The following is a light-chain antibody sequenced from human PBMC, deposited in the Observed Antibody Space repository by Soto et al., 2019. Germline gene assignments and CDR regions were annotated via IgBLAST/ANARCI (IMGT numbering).Light chain of an antibody. J-gene: IGLJ3*02. Sequence: QSVLTQPPSASRTPGQRVTISCSGSSSNIGRNAVNWYQQVPGTAPKLLIYSHDQRPSGVPDRFSGSKSGTSASLAISGLPSEDEAHYYCIAWDDSLKGPVFGGGTKLTVL. V-gene: IGLV1-44*01. CDR2: SHD. CDR1: SSNIGRNA. CDR3: IAWDDSLKGPV.